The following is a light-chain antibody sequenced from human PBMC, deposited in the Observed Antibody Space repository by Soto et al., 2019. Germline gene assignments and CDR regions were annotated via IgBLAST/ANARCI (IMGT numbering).Light chain of an antibody. CDR2: EVN. Sequence: QCVLTQPPSASGSPGQSVTISCTGTSSDVGGYNYVSWYQQHPGKAPKLMIYEVNKRPSGVPDRFSGSKSGNTASPTGSGLQAEDEADYYCSSYAGSTNPNFVFGTGTKVTVL. CDR1: SSDVGGYNY. J-gene: IGLJ1*01. CDR3: SSYAGSTNPNFV. V-gene: IGLV2-8*01.